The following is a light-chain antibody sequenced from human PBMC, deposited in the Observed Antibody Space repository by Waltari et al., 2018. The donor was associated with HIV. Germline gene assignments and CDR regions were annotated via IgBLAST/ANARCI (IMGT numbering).Light chain of an antibody. V-gene: IGLV3-25*03. CDR1: ALTKRY. J-gene: IGLJ2*01. CDR2: KDT. CDR3: QSSDSSGVDFVV. Sequence: DLTQPPSVSVPPGQTATITCPGAALTKRYGYWSQKKSGQAPVLLINKDTERLSGIPERFSGSSSGTSLTLTINEVRAEDEAEYYCQSSDSSGVDFVVFGGGTKLTV.